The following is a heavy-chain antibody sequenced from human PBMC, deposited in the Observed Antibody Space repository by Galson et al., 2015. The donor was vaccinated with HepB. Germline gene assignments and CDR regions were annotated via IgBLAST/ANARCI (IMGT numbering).Heavy chain of an antibody. CDR2: INQYGNRK. CDR3: VTKAGYCGDDCHYYFDY. D-gene: IGHD2-21*02. CDR1: GFTFSTYW. J-gene: IGHJ4*02. Sequence: SLRLSCAASGFTFSTYWMTWVRQAPGKGLEWVANINQYGNRKYYVDSVKGRFTISRENVKNSVFLQMNNLQAEDTAIYYCVTKAGYCGDDCHYYFDYWGQGTLVTVSS. V-gene: IGHV3-7*01.